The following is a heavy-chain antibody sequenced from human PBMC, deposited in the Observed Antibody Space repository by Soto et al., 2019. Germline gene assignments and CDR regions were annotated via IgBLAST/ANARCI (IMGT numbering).Heavy chain of an antibody. CDR1: GGTFSSNA. Sequence: SVKVSCKASGGTFSSNAISWVRQAPGQGLEWMGGIIPIFGTANYAQKFQGRVTITADESTSTAYMELSSLRSEDTAVYYCARDKAGRRFGELLGGMDVWGQGTTVTLSS. D-gene: IGHD3-10*01. CDR3: ARDKAGRRFGELLGGMDV. CDR2: IIPIFGTA. J-gene: IGHJ6*02. V-gene: IGHV1-69*13.